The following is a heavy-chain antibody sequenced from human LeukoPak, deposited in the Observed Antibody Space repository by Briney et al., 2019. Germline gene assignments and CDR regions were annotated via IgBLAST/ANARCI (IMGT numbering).Heavy chain of an antibody. CDR2: INPNSGGT. D-gene: IGHD3-10*01. V-gene: IGHV1-2*02. CDR1: GYTFTGYY. J-gene: IGHJ4*02. Sequence: ASVKVSCKASGYTFTGYYMHWVRQAPGQGLEWMGWINPNSGGTNYAQKFQGRVTMTRDTSISTAYMELSRLRSDDTAVYYCARDTESRYYGSGSPPGYRGQGTLVTVSS. CDR3: ARDTESRYYGSGSPPGY.